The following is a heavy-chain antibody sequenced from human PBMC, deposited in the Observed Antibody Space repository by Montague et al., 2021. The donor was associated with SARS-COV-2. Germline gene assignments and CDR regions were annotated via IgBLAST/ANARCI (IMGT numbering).Heavy chain of an antibody. Sequence: SETLSLTCTVSGGSIRNYYWSWIRQPPGKGLEWIVHIYHSGTTNXNPSLKSRVTTSVDTSKNQFSLKLTSVTPADTAVYYCARLVPSGDIVVVPAGPFDYWGQGTLVTVS. V-gene: IGHV4-59*08. J-gene: IGHJ4*02. CDR3: ARLVPSGDIVVVPAGPFDY. D-gene: IGHD2-2*01. CDR2: IYHSGTT. CDR1: GGSIRNYY.